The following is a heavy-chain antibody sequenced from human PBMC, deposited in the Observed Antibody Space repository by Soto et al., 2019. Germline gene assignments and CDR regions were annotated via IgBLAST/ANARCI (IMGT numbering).Heavy chain of an antibody. CDR1: GFTFSSYA. CDR3: AKGDILTDSRQGWDY. Sequence: EVQLLESGGGLVQPGGSLRLSCVASGFTFSSYAMSWVRQAPGRGLECVSSIDGSGAGTYYSDSVRGRFTISRDNSKNTLDLQMDSLRAEDTAVYYCAKGDILTDSRQGWDYWGQGTLVTVSS. D-gene: IGHD3-9*01. CDR2: IDGSGAGT. V-gene: IGHV3-23*01. J-gene: IGHJ4*02.